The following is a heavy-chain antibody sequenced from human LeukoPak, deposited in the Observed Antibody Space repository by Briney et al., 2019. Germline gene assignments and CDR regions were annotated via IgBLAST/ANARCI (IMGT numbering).Heavy chain of an antibody. Sequence: ASVKVSCKASGYTITGYYMHWVRQAPGQGLEWMGWINANNDGSVYAQKFQGRFTMTRDTSINTAYMELSRLKSDDTAVYYCARDDSSGYYSFAFDIWGQGTMVTVSS. CDR3: ARDDSSGYYSFAFDI. CDR2: INANNDGS. D-gene: IGHD3-22*01. CDR1: GYTITGYY. V-gene: IGHV1-2*02. J-gene: IGHJ3*02.